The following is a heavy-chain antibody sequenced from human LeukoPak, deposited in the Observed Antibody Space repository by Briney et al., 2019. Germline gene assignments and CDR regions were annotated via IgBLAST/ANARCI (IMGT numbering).Heavy chain of an antibody. D-gene: IGHD3-16*01. CDR2: IKSKTDGGTT. V-gene: IGHV3-15*01. Sequence: PGGSLRLSCATSAFIFNNAWMTWVRQAPGKGLEWVGRIKSKTDGGTTDYAAPVKGRFTISRNDSKNTLYLQMNSLKIEDTAVYYCTTVSFGESPMMDSWGQGTLVTVSS. CDR3: TTVSFGESPMMDS. CDR1: AFIFNNAW. J-gene: IGHJ5*01.